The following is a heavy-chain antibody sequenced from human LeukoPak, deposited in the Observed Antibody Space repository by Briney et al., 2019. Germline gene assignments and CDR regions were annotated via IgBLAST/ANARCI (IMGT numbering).Heavy chain of an antibody. V-gene: IGHV4-4*07. D-gene: IGHD3-10*01. CDR2: IYSSGT. CDR3: ARDSGTTGEVKFDP. CDR1: GGSISSYY. Sequence: SGTLSLTCTVSGGSISSYYLSWIRQPAGKGLEWIGRIYSSGTDYNPSLKSRVTMSADTSRNQVSLTLSSVSAADTAVYYCARDSGTTGEVKFDPWGQGTLVTVSS. J-gene: IGHJ5*02.